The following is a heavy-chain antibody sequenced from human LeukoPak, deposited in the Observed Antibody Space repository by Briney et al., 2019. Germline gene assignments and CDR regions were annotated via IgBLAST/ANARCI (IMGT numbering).Heavy chain of an antibody. Sequence: SETLSLTCTVSGGSISSYYWSWIRQPAGKGLEWIGRIYTSGSTNYNPSLKSRVTMSVDTSKNQFSLKLSSVTAADTAVYYCARGEQYYYDSSGYYLAGNDWFDPWGQGTLVTVSS. D-gene: IGHD3-22*01. J-gene: IGHJ5*02. CDR2: IYTSGST. V-gene: IGHV4-4*07. CDR3: ARGEQYYYDSSGYYLAGNDWFDP. CDR1: GGSISSYY.